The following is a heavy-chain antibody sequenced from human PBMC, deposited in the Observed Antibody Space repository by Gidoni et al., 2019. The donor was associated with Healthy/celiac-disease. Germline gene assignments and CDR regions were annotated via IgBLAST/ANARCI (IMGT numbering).Heavy chain of an antibody. J-gene: IGHJ4*02. D-gene: IGHD4-17*01. V-gene: IGHV4-39*01. CDR2: IYYSGST. Sequence: QLQLQESGPGLVKPSETLSLTCTVSGGSISRNIDYWGWLRQPPGKGLEWIGSIYYSGSTYYNPSLKSRVTISVDTSKNQFSLKLSSVTAADTAVYYCARLDYGDSLLSPDYWGQGTLVTVSS. CDR1: GGSISRNIDY. CDR3: ARLDYGDSLLSPDY.